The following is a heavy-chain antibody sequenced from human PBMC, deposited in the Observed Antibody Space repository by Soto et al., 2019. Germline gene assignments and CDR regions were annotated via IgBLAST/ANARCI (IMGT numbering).Heavy chain of an antibody. Sequence: EVQVVESGGGLVQPGGSLRLSCAASGFTFSSYSMSWVRQAPGKGLEWVSYISSSGTTIYYADSVKGRFTISKDNAKNSVFLQMNSLRVEDTAVYYCARDSARTPQPNYWGQGALVTVSS. V-gene: IGHV3-48*01. D-gene: IGHD1-7*01. J-gene: IGHJ4*02. CDR2: ISSSGTTI. CDR3: ARDSARTPQPNY. CDR1: GFTFSSYS.